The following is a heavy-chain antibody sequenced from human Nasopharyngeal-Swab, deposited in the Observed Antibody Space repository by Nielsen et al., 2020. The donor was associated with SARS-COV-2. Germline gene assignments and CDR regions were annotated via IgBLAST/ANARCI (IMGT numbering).Heavy chain of an antibody. CDR3: ARQGGSYRYWYFDL. Sequence: ASVKVSCKASGYTFTGYYMHWVRQAPGQGLEWMGRINPNSGGTNYAQKFQGRVTISADKSISTAYLQWSSLKASDTAMYYCARQGGSYRYWYFDLWGRGTLVTVSS. CDR1: GYTFTGYY. D-gene: IGHD1-26*01. J-gene: IGHJ2*01. CDR2: INPNSGGT. V-gene: IGHV1-2*06.